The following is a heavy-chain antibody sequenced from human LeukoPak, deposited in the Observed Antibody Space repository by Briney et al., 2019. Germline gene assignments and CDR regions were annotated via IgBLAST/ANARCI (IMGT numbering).Heavy chain of an antibody. CDR3: AKVGGYSYGNIDY. D-gene: IGHD5-18*01. CDR1: GFTFSSYA. J-gene: IGHJ4*02. V-gene: IGHV3-23*01. Sequence: GSLRLSCAASGFTFSSYAMSWVRQAPGKGLEWVSAISGSGGSTHYADSVKGRFTISRDNSKNTLYLQMNSLRAEDTAVYYCAKVGGYSYGNIDYWGQGTLVTVSS. CDR2: ISGSGGST.